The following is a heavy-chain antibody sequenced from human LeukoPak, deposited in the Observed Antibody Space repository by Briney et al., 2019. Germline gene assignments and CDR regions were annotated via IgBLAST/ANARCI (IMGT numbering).Heavy chain of an antibody. J-gene: IGHJ6*03. CDR1: GFTFSSYG. Sequence: PGRSLRLSCAASGFTFSSYGMHWVRQAPGKGLEWVAVISYDGSNKYYADSVKGRFTISRDNSKNTLYLQMNSLRAEDTAVYYCAKDSDYYYYMDVWGTGTTVTVSS. CDR2: ISYDGSNK. V-gene: IGHV3-30*18. CDR3: AKDSDYYYYMDV.